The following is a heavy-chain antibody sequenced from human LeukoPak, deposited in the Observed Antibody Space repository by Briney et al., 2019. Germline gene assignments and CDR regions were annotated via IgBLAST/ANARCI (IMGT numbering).Heavy chain of an antibody. CDR1: GYTFTNYG. J-gene: IGHJ4*02. CDR3: ARDEWGYYDSSGYYLLDY. Sequence: ASVKVPCKASGYTFTNYGISWVRQAPGQGLEWMGWISAYNGNTNYAQTLQGRVTMTTDTSTSTAYMELRSLRSDDTAVYYCARDEWGYYDSSGYYLLDYWGQGTLVTVSS. CDR2: ISAYNGNT. V-gene: IGHV1-18*01. D-gene: IGHD3-22*01.